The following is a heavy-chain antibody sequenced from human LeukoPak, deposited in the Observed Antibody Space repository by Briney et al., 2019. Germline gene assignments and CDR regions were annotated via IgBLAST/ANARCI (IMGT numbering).Heavy chain of an antibody. Sequence: RAGGSLRLSCAASGFTFSSYWMNWVRQAPGKGLEWVSSISSSSSYIYYADSVKGRFTISRDNAKNSLYLQMNSLRAEDTAVYYCATTRGARGDYWGQGTLVTVSS. CDR2: ISSSSSYI. V-gene: IGHV3-21*01. CDR1: GFTFSSYW. CDR3: ATTRGARGDY. D-gene: IGHD1-26*01. J-gene: IGHJ4*02.